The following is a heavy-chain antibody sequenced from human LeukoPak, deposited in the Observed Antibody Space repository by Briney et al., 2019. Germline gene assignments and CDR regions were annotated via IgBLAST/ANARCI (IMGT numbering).Heavy chain of an antibody. CDR2: IWFDGTNK. CDR1: GFTFSNYG. Sequence: PGRSLRLSCAASGFTFSNYGMRWVRQAPGKGLEWVAVIWFDGTNKYYADSVKGRFTISRDNSKNTVYLQMNSLRAEDTAVYFCARVRLDRSERNLDAFENWGQGTMVTVSS. J-gene: IGHJ3*02. D-gene: IGHD1-14*01. CDR3: ARVRLDRSERNLDAFEN. V-gene: IGHV3-33*01.